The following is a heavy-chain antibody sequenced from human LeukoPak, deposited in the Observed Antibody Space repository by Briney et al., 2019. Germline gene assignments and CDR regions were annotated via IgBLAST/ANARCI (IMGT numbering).Heavy chain of an antibody. V-gene: IGHV1-18*01. J-gene: IGHJ1*01. Sequence: ASVKVSCKASGYTFTSYGISWVRQAPGQGLEWMGWISAYNGNTNYAQKLQGRVTMTTDTSTSTAYMELRSLRSDDTAVYYCARDRIAAAAFAEYFQHWGQGTLVTVSS. CDR1: GYTFTSYG. CDR2: ISAYNGNT. CDR3: ARDRIAAAAFAEYFQH. D-gene: IGHD6-13*01.